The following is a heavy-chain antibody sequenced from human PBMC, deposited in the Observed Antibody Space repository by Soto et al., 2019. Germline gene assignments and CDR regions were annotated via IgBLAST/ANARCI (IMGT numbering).Heavy chain of an antibody. J-gene: IGHJ4*02. D-gene: IGHD3-9*01. CDR2: ISYDGRDS. CDR3: AKDRYFDSYHLDY. V-gene: IGHV3-30*04. CDR1: GFTFTAFA. Sequence: QVQLVESGGGVVPPGTSMRLSCAVSGFTFTAFAIHWVRQGPGKGLEWVAVISYDGRDSHYADSVKGRLTISRDNSKNTVFLQINSLTSEDTAVYYCAKDRYFDSYHLDYWGQGTRVTVSS.